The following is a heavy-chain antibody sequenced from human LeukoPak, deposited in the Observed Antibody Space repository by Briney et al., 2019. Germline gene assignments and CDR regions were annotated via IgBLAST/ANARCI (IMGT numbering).Heavy chain of an antibody. D-gene: IGHD3-10*01. CDR3: ARGAVYGSGSYYNGFDP. CDR1: GYTFTSYD. V-gene: IGHV1-8*02. CDR2: MNPNSGNT. J-gene: IGHJ5*02. Sequence: ASVKVSCMASGYTFTSYDINWVRQATGQGLEWMGWMNPNSGNTGYAQRFQGRVTMTRNTSISTAYMELSSLRSEDTAVYYCARGAVYGSGSYYNGFDPWGQGTLVTVSS.